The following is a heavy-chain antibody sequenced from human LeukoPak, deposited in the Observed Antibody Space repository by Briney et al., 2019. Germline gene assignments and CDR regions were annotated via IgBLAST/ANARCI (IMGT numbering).Heavy chain of an antibody. Sequence: PSETLSLTCTVSGGSIRSYYWGWLRQTPGKGLEWLGSIYHTGTNYYNPPLKTRVTIYVDTSKKQFSLKLNSVTAADTAVYYCAISGSGTYYYEQFDYWGQGTLVTVSS. V-gene: IGHV4-59*05. J-gene: IGHJ4*02. CDR3: AISGSGTYYYEQFDY. CDR2: IYHTGTN. CDR1: GGSIRSYY. D-gene: IGHD3-10*01.